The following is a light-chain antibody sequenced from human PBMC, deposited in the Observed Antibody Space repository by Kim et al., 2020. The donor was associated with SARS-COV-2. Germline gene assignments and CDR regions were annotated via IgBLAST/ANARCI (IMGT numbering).Light chain of an antibody. CDR1: RSNMGAGYD. Sequence: GQKVTISCTGSRSNMGAGYDVHWYQHIPGTAPKLLIQANNIRPSGIPDRFSASKSDTSASLAITGLQAEDEADYYCQSYDTSLTAVFGGGTQLTVL. CDR3: QSYDTSLTAV. CDR2: ANN. J-gene: IGLJ3*02. V-gene: IGLV1-40*01.